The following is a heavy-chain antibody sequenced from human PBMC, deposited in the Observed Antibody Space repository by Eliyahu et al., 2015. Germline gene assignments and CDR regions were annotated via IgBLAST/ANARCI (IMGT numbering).Heavy chain of an antibody. V-gene: IGHV4-61*02. CDR2: IYTSGST. D-gene: IGHD6-13*01. CDR3: AREGPDSSSWYRYYYYYYMDV. CDR1: GXSXSXGSYX. J-gene: IGHJ6*03. Sequence: QVQLQESGPGLVKPSQTLSLXCXVSGXSXSXGSYXWSWXRQPAGKGLEWIGRIYTSGSTNYNPSLKSRVTISVDTSKNQFSLKLSSVTAADTAVYYCAREGPDSSSWYRYYYYYYMDVWGKGTTVTVSS.